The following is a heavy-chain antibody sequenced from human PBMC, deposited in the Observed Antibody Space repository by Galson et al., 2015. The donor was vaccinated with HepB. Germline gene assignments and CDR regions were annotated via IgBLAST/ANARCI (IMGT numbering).Heavy chain of an antibody. Sequence: SLRLSCAASGFTFSDYYMTWIRQAPGKGLEWVSYISSSGSTIYYVDSVKGRFTISRDNAKNSLYLQMNSLRAEDTAVYYCAREAGLYDFWSGYYTYYFDYWGQGTLVTVSS. V-gene: IGHV3-11*01. CDR3: AREAGLYDFWSGYYTYYFDY. CDR1: GFTFSDYY. J-gene: IGHJ4*02. CDR2: ISSSGSTI. D-gene: IGHD3-3*01.